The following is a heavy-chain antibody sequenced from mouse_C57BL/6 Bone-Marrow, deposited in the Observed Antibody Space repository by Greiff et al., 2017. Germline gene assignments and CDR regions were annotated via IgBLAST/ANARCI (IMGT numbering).Heavy chain of an antibody. Sequence: VQLQQSGAELVRPGASVKLSCTASGFNIKDDYMHWVKQRPEQGLEWIGWIDPENGDTEYASKFQGKATITADTSSNTAYLQLSSLTSEDTDVYYGTMYYYGSNAWFAYWGQGTLVTVCA. V-gene: IGHV14-4*01. J-gene: IGHJ3*01. CDR2: IDPENGDT. CDR1: GFNIKDDY. CDR3: TMYYYGSNAWFAY. D-gene: IGHD1-1*01.